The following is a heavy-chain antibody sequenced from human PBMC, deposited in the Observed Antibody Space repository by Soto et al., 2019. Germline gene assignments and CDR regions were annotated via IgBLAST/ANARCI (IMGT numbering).Heavy chain of an antibody. J-gene: IGHJ5*02. CDR3: AKDRNGRVTPILINWFDP. V-gene: IGHV3-30*18. D-gene: IGHD2-21*02. Sequence: GGSLRLSCAASGFTFSSYGMHWVRQAPGKGLEWVAVISYDGSNKYYADSVKGRFTISRDNSKNTLYLQMNSLRAEDTAVYYCAKDRNGRVTPILINWFDPWGQGTLVTVPS. CDR2: ISYDGSNK. CDR1: GFTFSSYG.